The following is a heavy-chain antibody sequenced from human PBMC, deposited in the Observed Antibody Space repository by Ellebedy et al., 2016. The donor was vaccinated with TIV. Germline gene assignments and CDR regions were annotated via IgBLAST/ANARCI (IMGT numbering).Heavy chain of an antibody. CDR2: INHSGST. CDR3: ARGSYDILTGYMIDGMDV. Sequence: SETLSLTXAVYGGSFSGYYWSWIRQPPGKGLEWIGEINHSGSTNYNPSLKSRVTISVDTSKNQFSLKLSSVTAADTAVYYCARGSYDILTGYMIDGMDVWGQGTTVTVSS. V-gene: IGHV4-34*01. CDR1: GGSFSGYY. D-gene: IGHD3-9*01. J-gene: IGHJ6*02.